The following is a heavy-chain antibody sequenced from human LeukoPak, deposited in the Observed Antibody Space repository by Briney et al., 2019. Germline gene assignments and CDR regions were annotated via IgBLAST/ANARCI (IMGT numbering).Heavy chain of an antibody. D-gene: IGHD4-17*01. J-gene: IGHJ4*02. CDR1: GLTFSSYC. Sequence: GGSLRLSCAASGLTFSSYCMNWVRQAPGKGLEWVSSISSSSSYIYYADSVKGRFTISRDNAKNSLYLQMNSLRAEDTAVYYCARGPTVTSFYYWGQGTLVTVSS. CDR2: ISSSSSYI. V-gene: IGHV3-21*01. CDR3: ARGPTVTSFYY.